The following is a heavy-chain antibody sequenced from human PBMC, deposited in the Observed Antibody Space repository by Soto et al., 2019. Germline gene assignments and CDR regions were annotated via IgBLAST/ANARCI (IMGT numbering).Heavy chain of an antibody. CDR2: ISYDGSNK. J-gene: IGHJ3*02. Sequence: QVQLVESGGGVVQPGRSLRLSCAASGFTFSSYAMHWVRQAPGKGLEWVAVISYDGSNKYYADSVKGRFTISRDNSKNTLYLQMNSLRAEDTAVYYCARDCGDAFDIWGQGTMVTVSS. V-gene: IGHV3-30-3*01. CDR1: GFTFSSYA. CDR3: ARDCGDAFDI.